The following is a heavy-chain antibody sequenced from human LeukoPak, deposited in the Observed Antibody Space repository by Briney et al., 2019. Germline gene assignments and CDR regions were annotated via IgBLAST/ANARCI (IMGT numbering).Heavy chain of an antibody. V-gene: IGHV4-4*07. CDR2: ISGSGST. CDR3: ARDRYYYDSSARYFDY. Sequence: KPSETLSLTCTVSGGSINSYWSWMRQPAGKGLEWIGRISGSGSTTYNPSLKSRLSISIDTSKNQFSLKLMSVTAADTAVYYCARDRYYYDSSARYFDYWGQGTLVTVSS. J-gene: IGHJ4*02. CDR1: GGSINSY. D-gene: IGHD3-22*01.